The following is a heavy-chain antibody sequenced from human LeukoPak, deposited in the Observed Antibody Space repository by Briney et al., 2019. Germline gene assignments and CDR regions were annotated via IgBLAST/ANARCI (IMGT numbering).Heavy chain of an antibody. CDR2: IIPILGIA. V-gene: IGHV1-69*04. CDR3: ARDLNCGGDCFPDY. CDR1: GGAFSSYA. Sequence: EASVKVSCKASGGAFSSYAISWVRQAPGQGLEWMGRIIPILGIANYAQKFQGRVTITADKSTSTAYIELSSLRSEDTAVYYCARDLNCGGDCFPDYWGPGTLVTVSS. D-gene: IGHD2-21*02. J-gene: IGHJ4*02.